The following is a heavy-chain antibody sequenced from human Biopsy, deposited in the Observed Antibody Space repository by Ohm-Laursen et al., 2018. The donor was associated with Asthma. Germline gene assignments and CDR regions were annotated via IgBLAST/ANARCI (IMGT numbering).Heavy chain of an antibody. Sequence: SSVTVSCKISGYSLTDLSMHWVRQAPGQGLEWMGGHDPEEGGTVNAWRFQGRVTMTEDTSTDTAYMELSSLSSDDTAVYYCASDFPKDYVRYNFQFWGQGTLVTVSS. CDR2: HDPEEGGT. J-gene: IGHJ4*02. D-gene: IGHD4-17*01. CDR1: GYSLTDLS. CDR3: ASDFPKDYVRYNFQF. V-gene: IGHV1-24*01.